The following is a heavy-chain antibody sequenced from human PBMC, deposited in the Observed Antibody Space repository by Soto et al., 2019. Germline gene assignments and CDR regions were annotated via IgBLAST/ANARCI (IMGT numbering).Heavy chain of an antibody. CDR2: IKSKADGGTT. D-gene: IGHD2-15*01. V-gene: IGHV3-15*07. Sequence: GGSLRLSCTASTFTFINAWMSWVRQAPGKGLEWVGRIKSKADGGTTDYAAAVKGRFTISRDDSQNTLYLQMNNLKTEDTAVYYCATDPLWWQLRFDHWGQGTLVTV. CDR3: ATDPLWWQLRFDH. J-gene: IGHJ4*02. CDR1: TFTFINAW.